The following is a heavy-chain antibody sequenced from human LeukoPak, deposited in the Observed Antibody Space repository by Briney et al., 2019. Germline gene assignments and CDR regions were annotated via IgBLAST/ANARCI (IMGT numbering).Heavy chain of an antibody. Sequence: GRSLRLSCAASGFTFSSYAMHWVPQAPGKGLEWVAVMSYDGGHKYYADSVKGRFTISRDNSKNTLYLQMNSLRAEDTAVYYCAKGQLVDYGMDVWGQGTTVTVSS. J-gene: IGHJ6*02. V-gene: IGHV3-30*18. CDR2: MSYDGGHK. CDR3: AKGQLVDYGMDV. D-gene: IGHD2-15*01. CDR1: GFTFSSYA.